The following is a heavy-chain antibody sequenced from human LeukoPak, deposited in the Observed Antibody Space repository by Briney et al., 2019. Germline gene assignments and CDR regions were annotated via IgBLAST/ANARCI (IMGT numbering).Heavy chain of an antibody. V-gene: IGHV4-39*07. Sequence: SETLSLTCAVSGGSISTSNYYWGWVRQPPGKGLEWIGNIFYSGSTYYSPSLKSRVTISLDTSRNQFSLKLSSVTAADTAVYYCTRGWIDYWGQGTLVTVSS. CDR3: TRGWIDY. CDR1: GGSISTSNYY. CDR2: IFYSGST. D-gene: IGHD2-2*03. J-gene: IGHJ4*02.